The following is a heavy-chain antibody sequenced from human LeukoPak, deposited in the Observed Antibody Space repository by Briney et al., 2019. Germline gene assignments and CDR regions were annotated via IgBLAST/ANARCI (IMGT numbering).Heavy chain of an antibody. D-gene: IGHD1-14*01. CDR3: VRRGTNLYFDF. Sequence: GGSLRLSCAASGFTFSSHAMYWVRQAPGKGLEWVSTISAGPGDTYYADSVKGRFTISRDNSKNTLFLQMNSLRAEDTALYYCVRRGTNLYFDFWGRGTLVTVSS. J-gene: IGHJ2*01. V-gene: IGHV3-23*01. CDR2: ISAGPGDT. CDR1: GFTFSSHA.